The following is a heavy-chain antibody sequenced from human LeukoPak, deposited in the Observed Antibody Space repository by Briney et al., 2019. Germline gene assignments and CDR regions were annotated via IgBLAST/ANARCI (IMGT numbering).Heavy chain of an antibody. D-gene: IGHD2-15*01. Sequence: PGGSLRLSCAASGFTFSSYEMNWVRQAPGKGLEWVSRINSDGSSTSYADSVKGRFTISRDNAKNTLYLQMNSLRAEDTAVYYCAREGGSCYACFDPWGQGTLVTVSS. CDR2: INSDGSST. CDR3: AREGGSCYACFDP. CDR1: GFTFSSYE. V-gene: IGHV3-74*01. J-gene: IGHJ5*02.